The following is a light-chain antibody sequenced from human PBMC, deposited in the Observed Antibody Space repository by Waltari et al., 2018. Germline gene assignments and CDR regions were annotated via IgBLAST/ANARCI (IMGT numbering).Light chain of an antibody. CDR1: QTINTW. CDR2: KAS. CDR3: QQYKSFPFT. J-gene: IGKJ4*01. V-gene: IGKV1-5*03. Sequence: DIQMTQSPSTLSASVGDRVTITCRASQTINTWLAWHQQKPGKPPNLLIYKASSLESGVQSRFSGSGSGTEFTLSISSLQPDDFATYYCQQYKSFPFTFGGGTKVEVK.